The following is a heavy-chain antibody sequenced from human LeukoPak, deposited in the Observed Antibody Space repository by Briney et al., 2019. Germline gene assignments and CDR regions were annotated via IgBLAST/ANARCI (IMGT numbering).Heavy chain of an antibody. J-gene: IGHJ3*01. CDR3: ASRSFYDSSGYYPP. V-gene: IGHV4-38-2*02. D-gene: IGHD3-22*01. CDR1: GYPISSGYY. Sequence: SETLSLTCTVSGYPISSGYYWGWIRQPPGKGLEWIGSIYHSGSTYYNPSLKSRVTISVDTSKNQFSLKLSSVTAADTAVYYCASRSFYDSSGYYPPWGQGTMVTVSS. CDR2: IYHSGST.